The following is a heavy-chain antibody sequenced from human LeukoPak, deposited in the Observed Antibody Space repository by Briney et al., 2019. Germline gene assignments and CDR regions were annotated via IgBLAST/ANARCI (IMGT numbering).Heavy chain of an antibody. Sequence: GASVKVSCKASGYTFTSYDINWVRQATGQGLEWMGWMNPNSGNTGYAQKFQGRVTMTRNTSISTAYMELSSLRSEDTAVYYCARGGADDYVWGSYRYLNYWGQGTLVTVSS. CDR2: MNPNSGNT. CDR3: ARGGADDYVWGSYRYLNY. D-gene: IGHD3-16*02. CDR1: GYTFTSYD. V-gene: IGHV1-8*01. J-gene: IGHJ4*02.